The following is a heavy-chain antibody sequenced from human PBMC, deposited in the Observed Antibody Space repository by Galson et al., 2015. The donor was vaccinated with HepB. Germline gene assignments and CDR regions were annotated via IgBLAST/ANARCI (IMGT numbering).Heavy chain of an antibody. Sequence: SLRLSCAASGFTFSSYGMHWVRQAPGKGLEWVAVIWYDGSNKYYADSVKGRFTISRDNSKNTLYLQMNSLRAEDTAVYYCARDGGGVGPPNNWFDPWGQGTLVTVSS. CDR1: GFTFSSYG. CDR3: ARDGGGVGPPNNWFDP. CDR2: IWYDGSNK. D-gene: IGHD3-16*01. J-gene: IGHJ5*02. V-gene: IGHV3-33*08.